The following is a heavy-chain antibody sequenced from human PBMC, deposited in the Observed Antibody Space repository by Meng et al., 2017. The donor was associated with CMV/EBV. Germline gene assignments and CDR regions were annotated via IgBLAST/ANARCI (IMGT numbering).Heavy chain of an antibody. J-gene: IGHJ4*02. CDR2: ISSSGSTI. V-gene: IGHV3-48*03. CDR3: ARDRPTRKSNPNIVVVPGGVDY. Sequence: SLKISCAASGYTFSSYEMNWVRQAPGKGLEWVSYISSSGSTIYYADSVKGRFTISRDNAKNSLYLQMNSLRAEDTAVYYCARDRPTRKSNPNIVVVPGGVDYWGQGTLVTVSS. D-gene: IGHD2-2*01. CDR1: GYTFSSYE.